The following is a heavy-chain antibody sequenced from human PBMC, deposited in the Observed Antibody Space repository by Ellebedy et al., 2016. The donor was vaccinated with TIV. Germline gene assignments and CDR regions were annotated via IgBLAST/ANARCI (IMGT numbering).Heavy chain of an antibody. D-gene: IGHD3-3*02. V-gene: IGHV3-13*01. CDR1: GFTFSSYD. J-gene: IGHJ3*01. CDR3: AKDSILGNSIWDSFDV. Sequence: PGGSLRLSCAASGFTFSSYDMHWVRQVTGKGLEWVSAIGTAGDTYYPGSVKGRFTISRENAKNSLYLQMNSLRAGDTAVYYCAKDSILGNSIWDSFDVWGQGTTVTVSS. CDR2: IGTAGDT.